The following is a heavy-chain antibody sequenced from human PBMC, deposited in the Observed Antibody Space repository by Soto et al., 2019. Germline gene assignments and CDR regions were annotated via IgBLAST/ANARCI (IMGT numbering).Heavy chain of an antibody. CDR2: INHSGST. CDR3: ARCRYDILTGYYNFGRWFDP. V-gene: IGHV4-34*01. Sequence: SETLSLTCAVYGGSFSGYYWSWIRQPPGKGLEWIGEINHSGSTNYNPSLKSRVTISVDTSKNQFSLKLSSVTAADTAVYYCARCRYDILTGYYNFGRWFDPWGQGTLVTVSS. CDR1: GGSFSGYY. D-gene: IGHD3-9*01. J-gene: IGHJ5*02.